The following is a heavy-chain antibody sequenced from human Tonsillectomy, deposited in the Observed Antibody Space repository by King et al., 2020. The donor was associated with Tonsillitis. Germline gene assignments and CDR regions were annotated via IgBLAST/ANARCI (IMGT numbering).Heavy chain of an antibody. D-gene: IGHD2-2*01. V-gene: IGHV4-34*01. Sequence: VQLQQWGAGLLKPSETLSLTCAVYGGSFSGYYWSWIRQPPGKGLEWIGEINHSGSTNYNPSLKSRVTISVDTSKNQFSLKLSSVTAADTAVYYCARGGVVVPAARYSSSRYYFDYWGQGTLVTVSS. CDR1: GGSFSGYY. CDR3: ARGGVVVPAARYSSSRYYFDY. CDR2: INHSGST. J-gene: IGHJ4*02.